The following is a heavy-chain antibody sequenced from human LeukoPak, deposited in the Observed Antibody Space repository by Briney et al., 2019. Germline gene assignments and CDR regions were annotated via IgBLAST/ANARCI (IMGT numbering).Heavy chain of an antibody. J-gene: IGHJ4*02. D-gene: IGHD2-2*01. Sequence: PGGSLRLSCAASGFTFSSYAMSWLRQAPGKGLEWVSAISGSGGSTYYADSVKGRFTISRDNSKNTLYLQMNSLRAEDTAVYYCAKSPPDIVVVPAYFDYWGQGTLVTVSS. CDR3: AKSPPDIVVVPAYFDY. V-gene: IGHV3-23*01. CDR1: GFTFSSYA. CDR2: ISGSGGST.